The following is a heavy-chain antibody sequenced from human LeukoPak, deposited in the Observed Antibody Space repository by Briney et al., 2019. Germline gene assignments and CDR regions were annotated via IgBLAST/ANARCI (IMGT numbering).Heavy chain of an antibody. J-gene: IGHJ6*03. V-gene: IGHV1-69*05. CDR1: GGTFSSYA. Sequence: SVKVSCKASGGTFSSYAISWVRQAPGQGLGWMGGIIPIFGTANYAQKFQGRVTITTDESTSTAYMELSSLRSEDTAVYYCVRDPLPYYDSSGYRSYYYYMDVWGKGTTVTVSS. CDR3: VRDPLPYYDSSGYRSYYYYMDV. CDR2: IIPIFGTA. D-gene: IGHD3-22*01.